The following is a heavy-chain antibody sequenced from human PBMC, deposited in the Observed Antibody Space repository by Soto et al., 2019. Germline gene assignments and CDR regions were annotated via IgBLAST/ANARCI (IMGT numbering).Heavy chain of an antibody. V-gene: IGHV4-39*01. CDR2: IYYSGST. CDR3: ARLSAGDYVWGSYSSYFDY. CDR1: GGSISSSSYY. J-gene: IGHJ4*02. Sequence: PSETLSLTCTVSGGSISSSSYYWGWIRQPPGKGLEWIGSIYYSGSTYYNPSLKSRVTISVDTSKNQFSLKLSSVTAADTAVYYCARLSAGDYVWGSYSSYFDYWGQGTLVTVSS. D-gene: IGHD3-16*01.